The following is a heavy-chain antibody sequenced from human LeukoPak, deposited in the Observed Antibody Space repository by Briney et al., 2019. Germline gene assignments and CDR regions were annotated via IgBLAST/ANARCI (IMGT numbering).Heavy chain of an antibody. D-gene: IGHD2-15*01. Sequence: PGRPLRLFCAASGFTFSSYAMSWVRQTPGKGLQWVSAVSGSGGSTYYADSVKGRFTISRDNSQNTLYLQMNSLRAEDTAVYYCAKVGSTQDFWGQGTLVTVSS. J-gene: IGHJ4*02. CDR3: AKVGSTQDF. CDR1: GFTFSSYA. V-gene: IGHV3-23*01. CDR2: VSGSGGST.